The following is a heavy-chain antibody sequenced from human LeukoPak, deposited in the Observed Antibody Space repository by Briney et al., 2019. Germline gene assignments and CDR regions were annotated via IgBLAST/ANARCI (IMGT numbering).Heavy chain of an antibody. J-gene: IGHJ4*02. CDR1: GFTFSAYG. CDR2: ISYDGNFR. D-gene: IGHD3-10*01. V-gene: IGHV3-30*03. Sequence: GGSLRLSCAASGFTFSAYGIHWVRQPPGKGLEWVAVISYDGNFRKYVDSVKGRFTISRDNSKNTLYPQMNSLRAEDTAVYYCARDFNRFMVRGAFDYWGQGTLVTVSS. CDR3: ARDFNRFMVRGAFDY.